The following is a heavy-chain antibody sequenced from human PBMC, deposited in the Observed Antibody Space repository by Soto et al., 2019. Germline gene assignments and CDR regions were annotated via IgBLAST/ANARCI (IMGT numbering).Heavy chain of an antibody. CDR2: IDPSDSNT. Sequence: PGESLKISCKGSGYSFTSYYITWVRQMPGKGLEWMGRIDPSDSNTIYSLSFQGHVTISVDKSISTASLQWSSLQVSDSAIYYCPKHGVHGYKYWTVAMDVWGQGTTVTVSS. CDR3: PKHGVHGYKYWTVAMDV. D-gene: IGHD5-12*01. J-gene: IGHJ6*02. CDR1: GYSFTSYY. V-gene: IGHV5-10-1*01.